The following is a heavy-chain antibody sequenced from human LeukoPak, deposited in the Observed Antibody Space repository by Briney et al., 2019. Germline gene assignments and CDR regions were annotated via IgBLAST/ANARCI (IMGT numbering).Heavy chain of an antibody. CDR3: ARGGFGELFSSDY. CDR1: GFTVSSNY. D-gene: IGHD3-10*01. V-gene: IGHV3-66*01. J-gene: IGHJ4*02. Sequence: GGSLRLSCAASGFTVSSNYMSWVRQAPGKGLEWVSVVYSGGSIYYADSVKGRFTISRDNAKNSLYLQMNSLRAEDTAVYYCARGGFGELFSSDYWGQGTLVTVSS. CDR2: VYSGGSI.